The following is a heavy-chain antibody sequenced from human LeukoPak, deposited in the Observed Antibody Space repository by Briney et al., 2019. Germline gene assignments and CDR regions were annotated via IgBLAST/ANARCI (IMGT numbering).Heavy chain of an antibody. J-gene: IGHJ6*02. Sequence: GSLRLSCAASGFPASSNYMSWVRQAPGKGLEWVSVIFGGGGTYYGDSVRGRFTISRDNAKNSLYLQMNSLRAEDTALYYCAKDTLARSYGMDVWGQGTTVTVSS. CDR2: IFGGGGT. CDR1: GFPASSNY. D-gene: IGHD2-15*01. CDR3: AKDTLARSYGMDV. V-gene: IGHV3-53*05.